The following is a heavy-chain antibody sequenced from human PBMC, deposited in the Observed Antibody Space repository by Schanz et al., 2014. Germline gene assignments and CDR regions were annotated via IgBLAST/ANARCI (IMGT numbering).Heavy chain of an antibody. CDR1: GFNFNTYA. CDR2: MWNDGIKT. Sequence: EVQLLESGGGLAQPGGSLRLACAASGFNFNTYAMSWVRQAPGKGLEWEAVMWNDGIKTHYADSGKGRFTISRDNSKNTLYLQMNSLRVEDTAVYYCARQPGRITVSGVVSNWFDPWGQGTLVTVSS. V-gene: IGHV3-23*03. J-gene: IGHJ5*02. D-gene: IGHD3-3*01. CDR3: ARQPGRITVSGVVSNWFDP.